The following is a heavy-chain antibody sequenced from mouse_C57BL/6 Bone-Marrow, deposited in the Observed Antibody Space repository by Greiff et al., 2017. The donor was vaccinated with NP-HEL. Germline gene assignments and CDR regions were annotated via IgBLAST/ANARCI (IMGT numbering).Heavy chain of an antibody. CDR1: GFTFTDYY. D-gene: IGHD2-4*01. V-gene: IGHV7-3*01. CDR2: IRNKANGYTI. Sequence: VKLQESGGGLVQPGGSLSLSCAASGFTFTDYYMSWVRQPPGKALEWVGFIRNKANGYTIEYSASVKGRFTISRDNSQSILYLQMNALIAEDSATYYCARSIYYDYADDPFYGMDYWGQGTSVTVSS. J-gene: IGHJ4*01. CDR3: ARSIYYDYADDPFYGMDY.